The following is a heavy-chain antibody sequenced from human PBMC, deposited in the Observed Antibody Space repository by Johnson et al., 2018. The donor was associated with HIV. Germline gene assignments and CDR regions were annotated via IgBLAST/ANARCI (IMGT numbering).Heavy chain of an antibody. CDR3: ARGIRCVVVTADDAFDI. V-gene: IGHV3-30-3*01. Sequence: VQVVESGGGVVQPGRSLRLSCAASGFTFSSYAMHWVRQAPGKGLEWVAVISYDGSIKNYADSVKGRFTISRDNFKNTLYLQMNSLRAEDTAVYYCARGIRCVVVTADDAFDIWGQGTMVTVSS. CDR2: ISYDGSIK. CDR1: GFTFSSYA. D-gene: IGHD2-21*02. J-gene: IGHJ3*02.